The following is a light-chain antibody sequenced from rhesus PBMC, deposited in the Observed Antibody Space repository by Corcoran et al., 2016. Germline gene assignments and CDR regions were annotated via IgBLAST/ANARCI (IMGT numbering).Light chain of an antibody. Sequence: DIQMTQSPPSLSASVGDRVTITCRASQGISTYLNWYQQKPGKAPKRLIYKASSLGSGVPSRFSGSGSWTAFTLTISSLRPEDFATYFCLQYKSDPYSFGQGTKVEIK. CDR2: KAS. J-gene: IGKJ2*01. V-gene: IGKV1-43*02. CDR1: QGISTY. CDR3: LQYKSDPYS.